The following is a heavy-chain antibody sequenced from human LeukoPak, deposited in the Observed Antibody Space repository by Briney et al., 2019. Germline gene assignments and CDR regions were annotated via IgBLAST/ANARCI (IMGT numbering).Heavy chain of an antibody. CDR1: GFTFSSYG. CDR2: ISGSGGST. V-gene: IGHV3-23*01. D-gene: IGHD6-13*01. J-gene: IGHJ4*02. CDR3: AKDRRFSTRWGSFDY. Sequence: GGSLRLSCAASGFTFSSYGMSWVRQAPGKGLEWVSAISGSGGSTYYADSVKGRFTISRDNSKNTLYLQMNSLRDEHTAVYYCAKDRRFSTRWGSFDYWGQGTLVTVPS.